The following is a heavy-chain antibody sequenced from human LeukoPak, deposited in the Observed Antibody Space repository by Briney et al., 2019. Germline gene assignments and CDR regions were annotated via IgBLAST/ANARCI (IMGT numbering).Heavy chain of an antibody. CDR2: ISGSGGST. CDR3: AKGHYSSSSDFDY. Sequence: PGGSLRLSCAPSGFTFSSYAMNWVRQAPGKGLEWVSAISGSGGSTYYADSVKGRFTISRDNSKNTLYLQMNSLRAEDTAVYYCAKGHYSSSSDFDYWGQGTLVTVSS. J-gene: IGHJ4*02. CDR1: GFTFSSYA. D-gene: IGHD6-6*01. V-gene: IGHV3-23*01.